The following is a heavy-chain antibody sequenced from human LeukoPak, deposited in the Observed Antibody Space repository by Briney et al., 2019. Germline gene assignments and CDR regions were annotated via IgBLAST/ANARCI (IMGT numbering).Heavy chain of an antibody. CDR2: ISGSGGST. J-gene: IGHJ4*02. CDR1: GFTFSSYA. CDR3: AKGTYCGGDCYYFDY. Sequence: PGGSLRLSCAASGFTFSSYAMSWVRQAPGKGLEWVSAISGSGGSTYYADSVKGRFTISRDNSKNTLYLQMNSLRAEDTAVYYCAKGTYCGGDCYYFDYWGQGTLVTVSS. V-gene: IGHV3-23*01. D-gene: IGHD2-21*01.